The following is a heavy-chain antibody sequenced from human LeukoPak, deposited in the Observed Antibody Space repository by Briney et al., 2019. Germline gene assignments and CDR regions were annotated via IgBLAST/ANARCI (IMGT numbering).Heavy chain of an antibody. D-gene: IGHD4-17*01. Sequence: ASVKVSCKASGGTFSIYAISWVRQAPGQGLEWMGGIIPIFGTANYAQKFQGRVTITADESTSTAYMELSSLRSEDTAVYYCASHPRGYGDYEGSFDYWGQGTLVTVSS. CDR3: ASHPRGYGDYEGSFDY. V-gene: IGHV1-69*13. J-gene: IGHJ4*02. CDR1: GGTFSIYA. CDR2: IIPIFGTA.